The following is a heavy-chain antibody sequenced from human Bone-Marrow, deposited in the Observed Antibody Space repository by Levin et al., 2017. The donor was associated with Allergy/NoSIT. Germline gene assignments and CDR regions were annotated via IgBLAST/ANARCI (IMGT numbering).Heavy chain of an antibody. CDR3: STGITRWQGDYYDF. CDR2: SKSESDGGTP. J-gene: IGHJ4*02. Sequence: LSLTCAASGFTFSGVSMTWVRQAPEKGLEWVGRSKSESDGGTPDYAAVVEGRFIISRDDSKRMFYLDMHSLKTEDTGVYYCSTGITRWQGDYYDFWGQGTLVTVSS. D-gene: IGHD5-24*01. CDR1: GFTFSGVS. V-gene: IGHV3-15*01.